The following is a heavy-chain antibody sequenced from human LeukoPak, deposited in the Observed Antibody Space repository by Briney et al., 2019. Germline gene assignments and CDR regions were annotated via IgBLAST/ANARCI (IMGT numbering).Heavy chain of an antibody. CDR1: GLTFSSYA. CDR2: ISGSGGST. Sequence: GGSLRLSCAASGLTFSSYAMSWVRQAPGKGLEWVSAISGSGGSTYYADSVKGRFTISRDNAKNSLYLQMNSLRVEDTAVYYCASDGERDLPLEYWGQGTLVTVSS. D-gene: IGHD3-10*01. J-gene: IGHJ4*02. CDR3: ASDGERDLPLEY. V-gene: IGHV3-23*01.